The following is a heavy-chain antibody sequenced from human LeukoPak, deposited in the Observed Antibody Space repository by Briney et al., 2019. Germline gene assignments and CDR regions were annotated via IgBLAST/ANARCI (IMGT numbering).Heavy chain of an antibody. V-gene: IGHV4-34*01. CDR1: GGSFSGYY. CDR2: INHSGST. D-gene: IGHD4-17*01. Sequence: PSETLSLTCAVYGGSFSGYYWSWIRQPPGKGLEWIGEINHSGSTNYNLSLKSRVTISVDTSKNQFSLWLTSVTAADTAVYYCARGAYGGNPDGRNFDYWGQGTLVTVSS. CDR3: ARGAYGGNPDGRNFDY. J-gene: IGHJ4*02.